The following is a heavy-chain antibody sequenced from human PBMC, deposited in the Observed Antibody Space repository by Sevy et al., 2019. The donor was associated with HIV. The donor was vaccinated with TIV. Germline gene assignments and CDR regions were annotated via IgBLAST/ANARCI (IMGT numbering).Heavy chain of an antibody. CDR3: AREVKRIAAAGTNWFDP. V-gene: IGHV4-31*03. J-gene: IGHJ5*02. CDR1: GGSISSGGYY. Sequence: SETLSLTCTVSGGSISSGGYYWSWIRQHPGKGLEWIGYIYYSGSTYYNPSLKSRVNISVDTSRNQFSLKLSSVTAADTGVYYCAREVKRIAAAGTNWFDPWGQGTLVPVSS. CDR2: IYYSGST. D-gene: IGHD6-13*01.